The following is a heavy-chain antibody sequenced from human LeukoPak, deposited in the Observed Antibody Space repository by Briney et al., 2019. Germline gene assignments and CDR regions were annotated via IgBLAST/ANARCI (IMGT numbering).Heavy chain of an antibody. CDR3: ARVGARQILEY. CDR1: EFTFSSYW. V-gene: IGHV3-7*01. Sequence: PGGSLRLSCAASEFTFSSYWMSWVCQAPGKGLEWVANIKQDGGEKYYLDSVKGRFTVSRDNAKNSLYLQMSSLRAEDTAVYYCARVGARQILEYWGQGTLVTVSS. J-gene: IGHJ4*02. CDR2: IKQDGGEK. D-gene: IGHD4-17*01.